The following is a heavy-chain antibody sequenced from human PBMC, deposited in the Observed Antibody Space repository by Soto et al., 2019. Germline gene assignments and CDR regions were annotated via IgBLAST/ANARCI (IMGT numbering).Heavy chain of an antibody. D-gene: IGHD4-17*01. CDR1: GFPFDSYA. CDR2: ISGSGGDT. CDR3: AKDVYGDYAGFDY. J-gene: IGHJ4*02. Sequence: GGSLRLSCVASGFPFDSYAMSWVRQSPGKGLDWVSTISGSGGDTYYADSVKGRFTVSRDNSKSTLLLQMNSLRAEDTAVYYCAKDVYGDYAGFDYWGQGALVTVSS. V-gene: IGHV3-23*01.